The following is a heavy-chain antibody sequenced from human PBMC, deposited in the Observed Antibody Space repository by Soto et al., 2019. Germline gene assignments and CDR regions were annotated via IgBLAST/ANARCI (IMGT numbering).Heavy chain of an antibody. CDR2: IYYSGST. J-gene: IGHJ5*02. D-gene: IGHD3-9*01. CDR1: GGSVSSGSYY. Sequence: SETLSLTCTVSGGSVSSGSYYWSWIRQPPGKGLEWIGYIYYSGSTNYNPSLKSRVTISVDTSKNQFSLKLSSVTAADTAVYYCARDADILTGYIPWGQGTLVTVSS. CDR3: ARDADILTGYIP. V-gene: IGHV4-61*01.